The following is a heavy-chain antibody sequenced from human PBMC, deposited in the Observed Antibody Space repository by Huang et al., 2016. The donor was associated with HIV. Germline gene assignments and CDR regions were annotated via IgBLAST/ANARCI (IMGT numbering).Heavy chain of an antibody. CDR3: AMSLRYQYDSRSYWGRYFDY. J-gene: IGHJ4*02. V-gene: IGHV1-69*01. Sequence: QVQLEQSGPAVRKPGSSVKVSCQASGGSFSDQIISWVRQAPGQRFEWRGAIRPLFRATAYAQEFKGRVTMTADESTATIYMELNSLTSEDTAVYYCAMSLRYQYDSRSYWGRYFDYWGQGTLVTVSS. CDR1: GGSFSDQI. CDR2: IRPLFRAT. D-gene: IGHD3-16*01.